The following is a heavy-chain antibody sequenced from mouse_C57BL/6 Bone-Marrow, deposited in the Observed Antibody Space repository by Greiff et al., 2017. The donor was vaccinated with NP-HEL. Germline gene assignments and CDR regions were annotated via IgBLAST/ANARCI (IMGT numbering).Heavy chain of an antibody. CDR2: IDPENGDT. J-gene: IGHJ2*01. CDR1: GFNFTDDY. Sequence: DVQLQESGAELVRPGASVKLSCTASGFNFTDDYMHWVKQRPEQGLEWIGRIDPENGDTDYASKFQGKATITADTSSNTAYLQLSSLTAEDTAVCCCTTTYYSNFLGYWGQGTTLPVSA. D-gene: IGHD2-5*01. CDR3: TTTYYSNFLGY. V-gene: IGHV14-4*01.